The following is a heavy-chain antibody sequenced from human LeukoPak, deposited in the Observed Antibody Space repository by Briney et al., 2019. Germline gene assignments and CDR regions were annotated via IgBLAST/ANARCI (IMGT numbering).Heavy chain of an antibody. CDR2: ISSSSSYI. J-gene: IGHJ6*03. V-gene: IGHV3-21*01. Sequence: PGGSLRLSCAASGFTFSSYSMNWVRQAPGKGLVWVSSISSSSSYIYYADSVKGRFTISRDNAKNSLYLQMNSLRAEDTAVYYCARVGKAARDYYMDVWGKGTTVTVSS. CDR1: GFTFSSYS. D-gene: IGHD6-25*01. CDR3: ARVGKAARDYYMDV.